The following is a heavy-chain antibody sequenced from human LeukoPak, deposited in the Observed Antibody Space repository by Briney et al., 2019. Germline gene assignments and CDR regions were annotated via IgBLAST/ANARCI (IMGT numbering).Heavy chain of an antibody. CDR1: GFTFSSYW. D-gene: IGHD6-13*01. J-gene: IGHJ4*02. V-gene: IGHV3-7*01. CDR3: ARDLRAAAAPFDY. Sequence: GGSLRLSCAPSGFTFSSYWMSWVREAPGKGLECVANIKQDGSEKYYVDSVKGRFTKSRDNAKYSMYLQMNSLRAEDTAVYYCARDLRAAAAPFDYWGQGTLVTVSS. CDR2: IKQDGSEK.